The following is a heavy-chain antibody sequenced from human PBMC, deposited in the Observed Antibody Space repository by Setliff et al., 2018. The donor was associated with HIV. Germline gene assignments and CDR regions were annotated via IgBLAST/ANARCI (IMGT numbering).Heavy chain of an antibody. CDR3: ARGRDYYGSGNAFDI. V-gene: IGHV1-69*10. CDR1: GGTFSSYA. D-gene: IGHD3-10*01. Sequence: ASVQVSCKASGGTFSSYAISWVRQAPGQGLEWMGGIIPILGIANYAQKFQGRVTITADKSTSTAYMELSSLRSEDTAAYYCARGRDYYGSGNAFDIWGQGTMVTVSS. CDR2: IIPILGIA. J-gene: IGHJ3*02.